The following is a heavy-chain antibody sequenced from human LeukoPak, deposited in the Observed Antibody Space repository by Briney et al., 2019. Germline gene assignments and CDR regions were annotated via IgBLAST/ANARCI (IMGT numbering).Heavy chain of an antibody. Sequence: GGSLRLSCAAPGFTLSSYWMHWVRQAPGKGLVWVSRINTDGSSTTYVDSVKGRFTISRDNAKNTLYLQMNSLRAEDTAVYYCARELSREKDYWGQGTLVTASS. CDR3: ARELSREKDY. V-gene: IGHV3-74*01. D-gene: IGHD3-16*02. CDR1: GFTLSSYW. CDR2: INTDGSST. J-gene: IGHJ4*02.